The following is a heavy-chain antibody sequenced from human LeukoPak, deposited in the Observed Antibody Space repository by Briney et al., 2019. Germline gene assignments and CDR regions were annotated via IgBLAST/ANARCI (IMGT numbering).Heavy chain of an antibody. D-gene: IGHD3-9*01. V-gene: IGHV4-39*01. Sequence: SETLSLTCTVSGGSISSSDYHWGWIRQPPGKGLEWIGSGQYSGRSYCNPSLKSRVTTSVDTSKNQFSLKLISVTAADTAVYYCARQWAYYDILSGYYRRAMDVWGQGTTVTVSS. CDR3: ARQWAYYDILSGYYRRAMDV. CDR2: GQYSGRS. J-gene: IGHJ6*02. CDR1: GGSISSSDYH.